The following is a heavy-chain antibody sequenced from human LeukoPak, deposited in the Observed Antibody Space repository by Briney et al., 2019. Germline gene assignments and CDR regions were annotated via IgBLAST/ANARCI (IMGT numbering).Heavy chain of an antibody. Sequence: SGTLSLTCTVSGVSISTYYWSWIRQPPGKGVEWIGYLYDSGSTNYNPPLKSRVTISVDTSKNQFSLKLSSVTAADTAMYYCAKHGGSWTFDYWGQGTLVTVSS. J-gene: IGHJ4*02. CDR3: AKHGGSWTFDY. V-gene: IGHV4-59*08. CDR1: GVSISTYY. CDR2: LYDSGST. D-gene: IGHD6-13*01.